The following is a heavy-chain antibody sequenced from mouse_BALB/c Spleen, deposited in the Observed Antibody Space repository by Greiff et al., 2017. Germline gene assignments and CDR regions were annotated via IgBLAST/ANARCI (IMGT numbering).Heavy chain of an antibody. J-gene: IGHJ4*01. CDR1: GFDFSRYW. V-gene: IGHV4-1*02. Sequence: EVQLVESGGGLVQPGGSLKLSCAASGFDFSRYWMSWVRQAPGKGLEWIEEINPDSSTINYTPSLKDKFIISRDNAKNTLYLQMSKVRSEDTALYYCARTGLLLYAMDYWGQGTSVTVSS. D-gene: IGHD2-3*01. CDR2: INPDSSTI. CDR3: ARTGLLLYAMDY.